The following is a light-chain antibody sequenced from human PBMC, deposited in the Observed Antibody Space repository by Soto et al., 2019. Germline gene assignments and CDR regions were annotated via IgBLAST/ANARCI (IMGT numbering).Light chain of an antibody. V-gene: IGKV3-20*01. CDR2: GAS. J-gene: IGKJ1*01. Sequence: EIVLTQSPGTLSLSPGERATLSCRASQSVSSSYLAWYQQKPGQAPRLLIYGASSRATGIPDSFSGSGSETDFTLTISRLEPEDFAVYYCQQYGSSSWTFGQGTKVEIK. CDR1: QSVSSSY. CDR3: QQYGSSSWT.